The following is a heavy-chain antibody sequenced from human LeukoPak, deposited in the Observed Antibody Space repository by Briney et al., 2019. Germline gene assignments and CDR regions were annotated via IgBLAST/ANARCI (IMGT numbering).Heavy chain of an antibody. CDR3: ASGRSYYDFWSGPPPWYFDY. Sequence: SETLSLTCAVYGGSFSGYYWSWIRQHPGKGLEWIGYIYYSGSTYYNPSLKSRVTISVDTSKNQFSLKLSSVTAADTAVYYCASGRSYYDFWSGPPPWYFDYWGQGTLVTVSS. V-gene: IGHV4-31*11. CDR1: GGSFSGYY. CDR2: IYYSGST. D-gene: IGHD3-3*01. J-gene: IGHJ4*02.